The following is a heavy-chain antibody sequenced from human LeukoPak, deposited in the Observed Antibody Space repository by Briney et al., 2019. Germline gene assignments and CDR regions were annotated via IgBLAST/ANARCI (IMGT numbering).Heavy chain of an antibody. Sequence: PGGSLRLSCAASGFTFSSYEMNWVRQAPGKGLEWVSYISSSGSTIYYADSVKGRFTISRDNAKNSLYLQMNSLRAEDTAVYYCASITMISFDYWGQGTLVTVSS. CDR3: ASITMISFDY. V-gene: IGHV3-48*03. CDR1: GFTFSSYE. D-gene: IGHD3-22*01. J-gene: IGHJ4*02. CDR2: ISSSGSTI.